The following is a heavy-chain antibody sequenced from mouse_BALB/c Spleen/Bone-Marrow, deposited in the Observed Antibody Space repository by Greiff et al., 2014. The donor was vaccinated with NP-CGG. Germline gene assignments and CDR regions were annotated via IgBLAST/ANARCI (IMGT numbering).Heavy chain of an antibody. CDR2: IDPANGDT. J-gene: IGHJ4*01. V-gene: IGHV14-3*02. CDR1: GFNIKDTY. CDR3: ARDGNGRTMDY. D-gene: IGHD2-1*01. Sequence: EVKLLESGTDLVKPGASIRLSCTASGFNIKDTYMHWVRQRPEQGLEWIGRIDPANGDTKYDPKFQGKATITADTSSNTAYLQLSSLTSEDTAVYYCARDGNGRTMDYWGQGTSVTVSS.